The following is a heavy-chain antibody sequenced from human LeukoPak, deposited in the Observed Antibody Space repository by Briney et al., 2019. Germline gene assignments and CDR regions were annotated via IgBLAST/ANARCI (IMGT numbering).Heavy chain of an antibody. CDR3: AKPYYDFWSGYWGDWFDP. D-gene: IGHD3-3*01. J-gene: IGHJ5*02. CDR1: GFTFSSYG. CDR2: IWYDGSNK. V-gene: IGHV3-30*02. Sequence: GGSLRLSCAASGFTFSSYGMHWVRQAPGKGLEWVAVIWYDGSNKYYADSVKGRFTISRDNSKNTLYLQMNSLRAEDTAVYYCAKPYYDFWSGYWGDWFDPWGQGTLVTVSS.